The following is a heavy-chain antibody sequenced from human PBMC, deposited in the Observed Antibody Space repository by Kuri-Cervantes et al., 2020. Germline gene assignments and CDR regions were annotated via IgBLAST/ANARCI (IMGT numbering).Heavy chain of an antibody. Sequence: GSLRLSCTVSGGSISSYYWSWIRQPPGKGLEWIGYIYYSGSTNYNPSLKSRVTISVDTSKNQFSLKLSSVTAADTAVYYCARVSTMVQGAGMDVWGKGTTVTVSS. V-gene: IGHV4-59*12. CDR3: ARVSTMVQGAGMDV. CDR1: GGSISSYY. CDR2: IYYSGST. D-gene: IGHD3-10*01. J-gene: IGHJ6*04.